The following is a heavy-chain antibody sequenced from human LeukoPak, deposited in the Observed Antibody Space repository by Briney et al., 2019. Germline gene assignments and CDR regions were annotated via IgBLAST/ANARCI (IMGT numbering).Heavy chain of an antibody. CDR3: ARDRLPISPH. V-gene: IGHV3-11*01. Sequence: GGSLRLSCAASGFTFSDYYMSWSCQAPGKGMEWVSYISSSGSTIYYSDSVKGRFTISRDNAKNSLYLQMNSLRAEDTAVYYCARDRLPISPHWGQGTLVTVSS. CDR2: ISSSGSTI. CDR1: GFTFSDYY. J-gene: IGHJ4*02. D-gene: IGHD3-3*02.